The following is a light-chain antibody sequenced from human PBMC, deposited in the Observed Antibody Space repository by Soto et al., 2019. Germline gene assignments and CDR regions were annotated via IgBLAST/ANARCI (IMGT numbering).Light chain of an antibody. CDR2: EGS. V-gene: IGLV2-23*01. CDR1: SSDVGSYNL. J-gene: IGLJ1*01. CDR3: CSYAGNYV. Sequence: QSVLTQPSSVSGSPGQSITISCTGTSSDVGSYNLVSWYQQHPGKAPKLMIYEGSKRPSGVSNRFSGSKSGNTAYLTISGLQAEDEDDYYCCSYAGNYVFGTGTKVTVL.